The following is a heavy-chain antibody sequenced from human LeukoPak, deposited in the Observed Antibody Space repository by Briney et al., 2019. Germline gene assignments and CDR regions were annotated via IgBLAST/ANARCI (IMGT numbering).Heavy chain of an antibody. Sequence: PGGSLRLSCAASGFTFSSYSMNWVRQAPGKGLEWVSYISSSSSTIYYADSVKGRSTISRDNAKNSLYLQMNSLRAEDTAVYYCARVPITMVRGAIILFDYWGQGTLVTVSP. CDR1: GFTFSSYS. CDR2: ISSSSSTI. D-gene: IGHD3-10*01. V-gene: IGHV3-48*01. J-gene: IGHJ4*02. CDR3: ARVPITMVRGAIILFDY.